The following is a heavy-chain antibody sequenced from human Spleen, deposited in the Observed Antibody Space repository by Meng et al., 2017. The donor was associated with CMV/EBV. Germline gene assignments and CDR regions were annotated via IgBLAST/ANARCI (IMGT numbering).Heavy chain of an antibody. D-gene: IGHD6-19*01. CDR2: SRNKANRYTT. Sequence: GESLKISCAASGFIFSDHYMDWVRQAPGKGLEWVGRSRNKANRYTTEYAASVKGRFTISRDESKNSLYLQMNSLKTEDTAVYYCTTDVISGWYRRGYWGQGTLVTVSS. V-gene: IGHV3-72*01. J-gene: IGHJ4*02. CDR1: GFIFSDHY. CDR3: TTDVISGWYRRGY.